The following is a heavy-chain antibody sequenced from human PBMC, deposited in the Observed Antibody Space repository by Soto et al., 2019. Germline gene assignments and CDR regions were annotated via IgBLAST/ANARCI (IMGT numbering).Heavy chain of an antibody. CDR3: AVAGAWSGYYPSLYYYGMDV. J-gene: IGHJ6*02. CDR2: INPNSGGT. V-gene: IGHV1-2*02. Sequence: ASVKVSCKASGYTFTGYYTHWVRQAPGQGLEWMGWINPNSGGTNYAQKFQGRVTMTRDTSISTAYMELSRLRSDDTAVYYCAVAGAWSGYYPSLYYYGMDVWGQGTTVTVSS. CDR1: GYTFTGYY. D-gene: IGHD3-3*01.